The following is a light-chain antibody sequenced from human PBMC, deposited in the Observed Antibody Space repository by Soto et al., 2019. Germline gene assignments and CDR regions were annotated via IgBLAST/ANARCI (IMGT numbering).Light chain of an antibody. J-gene: IGKJ3*01. CDR1: QSVSSY. Sequence: EIVLTQSPATLSLSTGERATLSCRASQSVSSYLAWYQQKPGQAPGLLIYDASNRATGIPARFSGSGSGTDFTLTISSLEPEDFAVYYCQQRSNWPLFTFGPGTKVDIK. CDR3: QQRSNWPLFT. V-gene: IGKV3-11*01. CDR2: DAS.